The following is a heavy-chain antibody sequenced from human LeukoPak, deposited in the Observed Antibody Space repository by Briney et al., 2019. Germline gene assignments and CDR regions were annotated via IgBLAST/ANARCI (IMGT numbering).Heavy chain of an antibody. CDR3: XXGXAVEVVAAFNY. D-gene: IGHD2-15*01. CDR2: ISGSGAST. Sequence: GGSLRLSCAASGFTFSSYAMSWVRQAPGKGLEWVSAISGSGASTYYADSVKGRFTISRDNSKNTLYLQMNSLRAEDTAVYYWXXGXAVEVVAAFNYWGQGTVVTVSS. J-gene: IGHJ4*02. CDR1: GFTFSSYA. V-gene: IGHV3-23*01.